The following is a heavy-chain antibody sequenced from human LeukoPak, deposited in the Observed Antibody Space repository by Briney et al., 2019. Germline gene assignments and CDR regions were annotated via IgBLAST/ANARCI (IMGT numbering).Heavy chain of an antibody. J-gene: IGHJ4*02. CDR1: GGSFSGYY. D-gene: IGHD6-13*01. V-gene: IGHV4-34*01. CDR2: INHSGST. Sequence: SETLSLTCAVYGGSFSGYYWSWIRQPPGKGLEWIGEINHSGSTNYNPSLKSRVTISVDTSKNQFSLKLSSVTAADTAVYYCARNPYSSSWHGIDYWGQGTLVTASS. CDR3: ARNPYSSSWHGIDY.